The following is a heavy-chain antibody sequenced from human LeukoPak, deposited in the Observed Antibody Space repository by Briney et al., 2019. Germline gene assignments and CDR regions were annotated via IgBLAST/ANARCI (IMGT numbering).Heavy chain of an antibody. CDR1: GTSITRTD. CDR3: ARRATSGNYQMLHFDS. V-gene: IGHV4-59*08. CDR2: VYDTGDT. Sequence: SETLSLTCTVSGTSITRTDWSWIRQPPGRGLESVGYVYDTGDTNYNPSLKSRVTMSLDTSKNQFSLTLSSVTAADTAIYCARRATSGNYQMLHFDSWGQGILVTVSS. D-gene: IGHD1-7*01. J-gene: IGHJ4*02.